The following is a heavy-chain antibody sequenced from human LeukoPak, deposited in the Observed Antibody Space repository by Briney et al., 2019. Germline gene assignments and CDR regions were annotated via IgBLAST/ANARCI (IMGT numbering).Heavy chain of an antibody. CDR3: AKSLRSGLLDPFDY. CDR2: ISGSGGST. V-gene: IGHV3-23*01. D-gene: IGHD6-19*01. Sequence: ETLSLTCTVSGGSISSYNWSWIRQPPGKGLEWVSAISGSGGSTYYADSVKGRFTISRDNSKNTLYLQMNSLRAEDTAVYYCAKSLRSGLLDPFDYWGQGTLVTVSS. CDR1: GGSISSYN. J-gene: IGHJ4*02.